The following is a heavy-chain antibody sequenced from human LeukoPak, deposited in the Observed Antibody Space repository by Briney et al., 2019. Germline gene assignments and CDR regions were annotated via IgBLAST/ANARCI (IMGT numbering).Heavy chain of an antibody. J-gene: IGHJ4*02. CDR1: GGSISNYY. D-gene: IGHD5-18*01. V-gene: IGHV4-59*01. CDR3: VRGGYSYGYGLRLLGY. CDR2: IYNSGRT. Sequence: SETLSLTCTVSGGSISNYYWNWIRQPPGKGLEWIGYIYNSGRTNYNPSLKSRVTVSVDTSKNQFSLKLSSVTAADTAVYYCVRGGYSYGYGLRLLGYWGQGSLVTVSS.